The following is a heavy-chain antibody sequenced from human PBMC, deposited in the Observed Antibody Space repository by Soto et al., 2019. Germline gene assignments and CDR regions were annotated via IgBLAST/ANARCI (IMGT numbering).Heavy chain of an antibody. V-gene: IGHV4-61*08. D-gene: IGHD6-13*01. Sequence: SGDLGGRRISQQKRKGLEWIGYIYYSGSTNYNPSLKSRVTISVDTSKNQFSLKLSSVTAADTAVYYCARAKAPLYSSSWYWFDPWGQGTLVTVSS. CDR3: ARAKAPLYSSSWYWFDP. CDR2: IYYSGST. CDR1: SGDLG. J-gene: IGHJ5*02.